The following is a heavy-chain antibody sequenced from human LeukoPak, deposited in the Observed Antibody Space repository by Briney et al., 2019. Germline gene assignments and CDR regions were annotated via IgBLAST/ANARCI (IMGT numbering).Heavy chain of an antibody. J-gene: IGHJ4*02. CDR3: ARARLGGDY. CDR1: GFPFNAYW. Sequence: SGGSLRLSCAASGFPFNAYWMTWVRQAPGKGLEWISYISDSRSTIYYADSVKGRFAISRDNVRNSLYLQMNSLRVEDTAVYYCARARLGGDYWGQGTLVTVSS. V-gene: IGHV3-48*01. CDR2: ISDSRSTI. D-gene: IGHD3-3*01.